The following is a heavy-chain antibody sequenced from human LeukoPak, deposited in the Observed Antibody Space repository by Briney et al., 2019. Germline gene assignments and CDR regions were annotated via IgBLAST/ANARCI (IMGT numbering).Heavy chain of an antibody. Sequence: GGSLRLSCAASGFTVSGYYMNWVRQAPGKGLEWVSVIYTGGSTYYADSVKGRFTISRDNSKNTLYLQMNSLRAEDTAVYFCATDPGGGYCSSSNCRDGWGQGTTVTVSS. D-gene: IGHD2-2*01. CDR3: ATDPGGGYCSSSNCRDG. J-gene: IGHJ6*02. CDR1: GFTVSGYY. V-gene: IGHV3-66*02. CDR2: IYTGGST.